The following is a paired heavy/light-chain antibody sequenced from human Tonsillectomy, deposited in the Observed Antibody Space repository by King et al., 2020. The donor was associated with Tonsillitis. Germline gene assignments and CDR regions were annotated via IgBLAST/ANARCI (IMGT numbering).Heavy chain of an antibody. CDR2: IHNTGSL. Sequence: QVQLQESGPGLVKPSETLSLTCTVSGDSINSYYWSWIRQPPGKGLEWIAYIHNTGSLRYNPSLKSRVTISLDPARHRFSLKLTSVIAADTAVYYCAAGRSTSSVGDNWLDPWGQGTLVTVSS. CDR3: AAGRSTSSVGDNWLDP. V-gene: IGHV4-4*09. CDR1: GDSINSYY. D-gene: IGHD6-6*01. J-gene: IGHJ5*02.
Light chain of an antibody. J-gene: IGLJ2*01. Sequence: SYALTQPPSVSVSPGQTATITCFGDKLGDKYTSWYQQKPGQSPLLVIYHDTKRPSGIPERFSGSNSGNTATLTVTGTQSLDEADFYCLAWDSGTAIFGGGTKLTVL. CDR3: LAWDSGTAI. CDR1: KLGDKY. V-gene: IGLV3-1*01. CDR2: HDT.